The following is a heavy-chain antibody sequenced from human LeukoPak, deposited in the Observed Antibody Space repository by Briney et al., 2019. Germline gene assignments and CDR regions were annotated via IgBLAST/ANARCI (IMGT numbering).Heavy chain of an antibody. CDR1: GGSISSYY. V-gene: IGHV4-4*07. CDR3: ARDISPGYSSCWGDAFDI. D-gene: IGHD6-13*01. CDR2: IYTSGST. Sequence: SETLSLTCTVSGGSISSYYWSWIRQPAGKGLEWIGRIYTSGSTNYNPSLKSRVTMSIDTSKNQFSLKLSSVTAADTAVYYCARDISPGYSSCWGDAFDIWGQGTMVTVSS. J-gene: IGHJ3*02.